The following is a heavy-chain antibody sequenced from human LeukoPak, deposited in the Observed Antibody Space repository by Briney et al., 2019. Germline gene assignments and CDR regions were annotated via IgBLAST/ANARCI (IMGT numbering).Heavy chain of an antibody. J-gene: IGHJ5*02. CDR1: GGSFSGYY. V-gene: IGHV4-34*01. Sequence: PSETLSLTCAVYGGSFSGYYWSWIRQPPGKGLEWIGDINDSGSNNYNPSLKSRVTISVDTSKNQFSLKLSSVTAADTAVYYCARHNPPYCSSTSCYRRNWFDPWGQGTLVTVSS. D-gene: IGHD2-2*02. CDR3: ARHNPPYCSSTSCYRRNWFDP. CDR2: INDSGSN.